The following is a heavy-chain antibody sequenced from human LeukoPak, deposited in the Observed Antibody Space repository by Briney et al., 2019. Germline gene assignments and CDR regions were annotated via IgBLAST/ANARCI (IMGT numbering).Heavy chain of an antibody. CDR3: AKDSGYYDSSDAEYFQH. CDR2: ISYDGSNK. Sequence: GGSLRLSCAASGFTFSSYGMHWVRQAPGKGLEWVAVISYDGSNKYYADSMKGRFTISRDNSKNTLYLQMNSLRAEDTAVYYCAKDSGYYDSSDAEYFQHWGQGTLVTVSS. J-gene: IGHJ1*01. V-gene: IGHV3-30*18. CDR1: GFTFSSYG. D-gene: IGHD3-22*01.